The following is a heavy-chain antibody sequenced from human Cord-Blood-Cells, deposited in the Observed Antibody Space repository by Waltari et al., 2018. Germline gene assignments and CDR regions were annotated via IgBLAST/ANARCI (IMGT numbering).Heavy chain of an antibody. J-gene: IGHJ4*02. CDR1: GYSFTSYW. Sequence: EVQLVQSGAEVKKPGESLKISCKGSGYSFTSYWIGWVRQMTGKGLGWMGIILHGDSNTRYSPSFQGQVTISADKYISTAYLEWSSLKAWDTAMYYCARHSSGWYGVDYWRQGTLVTVSS. V-gene: IGHV5-51*01. CDR3: ARHSSGWYGVDY. D-gene: IGHD6-19*01. CDR2: ILHGDSNT.